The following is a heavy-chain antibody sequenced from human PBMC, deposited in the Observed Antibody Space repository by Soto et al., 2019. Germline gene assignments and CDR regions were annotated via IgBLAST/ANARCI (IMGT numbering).Heavy chain of an antibody. V-gene: IGHV3-30-3*01. CDR1: GFTISSYA. J-gene: IGHJ4*02. CDR3: AMSIAARRGYFDY. Sequence: PGGSLRLSWTAAGFTISSYARHLVGQAPGKGLGWVVVISYGGDKKYEADSVKGRFTISRDNSKNTLYLQMNSLRAEDTAVYYCAMSIAARRGYFDYWGQGTLVTVSS. CDR2: ISYGGDKK. D-gene: IGHD6-6*01.